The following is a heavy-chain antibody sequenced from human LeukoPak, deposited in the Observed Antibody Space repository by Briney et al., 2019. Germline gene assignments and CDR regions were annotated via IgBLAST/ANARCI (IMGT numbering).Heavy chain of an antibody. Sequence: SETLSLTCSVSGDSISGFYWNWIRQSPEKGLEWIAVTHYSGTTNYNPSLKSRVTISIDTSRQQFFLKLSSVTAADTAVYYWVLAPNSNWFDFWGQGTRVTVSS. V-gene: IGHV4-59*12. J-gene: IGHJ5*01. D-gene: IGHD2-8*01. CDR3: VLAPNSNWFDF. CDR1: GDSISGFY. CDR2: THYSGTT.